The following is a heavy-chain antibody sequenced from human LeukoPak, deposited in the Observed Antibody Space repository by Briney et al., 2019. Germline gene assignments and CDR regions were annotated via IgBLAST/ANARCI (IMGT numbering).Heavy chain of an antibody. Sequence: GGSLRLSCAASGFTFSSYAMSWVRQAPGKGLEWVSAISGSGGSTYYADSVKGRFTISRDNSKNTLYLQMNSLRAENTAVYYCATGLPTVLRFLEWLPEHDAFDIWGQGTMVTVSS. CDR2: ISGSGGST. CDR3: ATGLPTVLRFLEWLPEHDAFDI. D-gene: IGHD3-3*01. V-gene: IGHV3-23*01. CDR1: GFTFSSYA. J-gene: IGHJ3*02.